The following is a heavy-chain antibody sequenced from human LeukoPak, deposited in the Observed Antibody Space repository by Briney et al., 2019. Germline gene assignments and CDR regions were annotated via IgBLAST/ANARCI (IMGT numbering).Heavy chain of an antibody. CDR1: SYSISSGSY. Sequence: SETLSLTCIVSSYSISSGSYWTWIRQPPGRGLEWIGGIYHSGYTFYNPSLKSRVTISVDTSKNEFSLKLNSVTAADTALYYCAREGTVRWFDPWGQGTLVTVYS. J-gene: IGHJ5*02. CDR2: IYHSGYT. CDR3: AREGTVRWFDP. D-gene: IGHD1-14*01. V-gene: IGHV4-38-2*02.